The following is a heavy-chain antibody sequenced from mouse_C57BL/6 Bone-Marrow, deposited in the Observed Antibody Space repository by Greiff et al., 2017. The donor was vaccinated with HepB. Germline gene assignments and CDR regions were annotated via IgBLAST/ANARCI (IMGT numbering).Heavy chain of an antibody. CDR2: INTNNGGT. V-gene: IGHV1-26*01. CDR3: ARWGLLPNWYFDV. CDR1: GYKFTDYY. Sequence: EVQLQQSGPELVKPGASAKISCKASGYKFTDYYMNWVKQSHGKSLAWIGEINTNNGGTSYNQKFKGKATLTVDKSSSTADMELRSLTSEDSAVYDCARWGLLPNWYFDVWGTGTAVTVSS. J-gene: IGHJ1*03. D-gene: IGHD2-3*01.